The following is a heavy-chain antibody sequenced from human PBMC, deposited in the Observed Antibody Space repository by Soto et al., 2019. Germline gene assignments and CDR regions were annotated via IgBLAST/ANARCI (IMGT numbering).Heavy chain of an antibody. D-gene: IGHD1-26*01. V-gene: IGHV1-18*01. CDR2: ISAYNGNT. CDR3: ARDWAGAGPLDI. CDR1: GYTFTSYG. Sequence: QVQLVQSGAEVRKPGASVKVSCKASGYTFTSYGISWVRQAPGQGLEWMGWISAYNGNTNYAQKLQGRVTMTTDTSTRTAYMQLRTVIYDGTAVDYCARDWAGAGPLDIWGQGTLVTVSS. J-gene: IGHJ4*02.